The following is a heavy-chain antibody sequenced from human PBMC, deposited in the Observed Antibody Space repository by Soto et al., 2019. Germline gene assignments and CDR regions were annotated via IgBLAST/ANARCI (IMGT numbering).Heavy chain of an antibody. CDR1: GFTFSSYS. J-gene: IGHJ4*02. D-gene: IGHD3-22*01. Sequence: PGGSLRLSCAASGFTFSSYSMNWVRQAPWKGLEWVSSISSSSIYIYYADSVKGRFTISRDNAKNSLYLQMNSLRAEDTAVYYCARGGPTTYYYYRSAYYFDYWGQGTLVTVSS. CDR3: ARGGPTTYYYYRSAYYFDY. V-gene: IGHV3-21*01. CDR2: ISSSSIYI.